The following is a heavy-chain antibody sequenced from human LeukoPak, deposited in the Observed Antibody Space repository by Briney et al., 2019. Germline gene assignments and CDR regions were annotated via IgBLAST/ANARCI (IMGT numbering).Heavy chain of an antibody. Sequence: GGSLRLSCAASGFTFSSYGMHRVRQTPGKGLEWVAIIWSDGSNKYYADSVKGRFTISRDNSKNTLYLQVNSLRAEDTAVYYCAKAGNRRVGSFYFDYWGQGTLVTVSS. CDR1: GFTFSSYG. CDR3: AKAGNRRVGSFYFDY. J-gene: IGHJ4*02. CDR2: IWSDGSNK. V-gene: IGHV3-33*06. D-gene: IGHD1-14*01.